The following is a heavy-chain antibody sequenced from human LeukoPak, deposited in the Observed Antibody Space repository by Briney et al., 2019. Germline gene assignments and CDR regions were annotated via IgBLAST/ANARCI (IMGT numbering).Heavy chain of an antibody. CDR1: GGSISSYY. V-gene: IGHV4-59*12. CDR3: ARGELPYCSGGSCYYRYAFDI. D-gene: IGHD2-15*01. CDR2: IFYSGST. J-gene: IGHJ3*02. Sequence: SETLSLTCTVSGGSISSYYWSWIRQPPGKGLEWIGYIFYSGSTNYNPSLKSRVTISVDTSKNQFSLKLSSVTAADTAVYYCARGELPYCSGGSCYYRYAFDIWGQGTMVTVSS.